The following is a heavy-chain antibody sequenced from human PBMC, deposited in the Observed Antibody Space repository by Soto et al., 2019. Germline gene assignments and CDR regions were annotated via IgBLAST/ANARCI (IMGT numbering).Heavy chain of an antibody. CDR3: ARDPQITMIPPLYFDF. CDR2: IIPILGIA. V-gene: IGHV1-69*04. D-gene: IGHD3-22*01. Sequence: SVKVSSKASGGTFSSYTISWLRQSPGQGLEWMGRIIPILGIANYAQKFQGRVTITADKSTSTAYMELSSLRSEDTAVYYCARDPQITMIPPLYFDFWVQGTLVTGSS. CDR1: GGTFSSYT. J-gene: IGHJ4*02.